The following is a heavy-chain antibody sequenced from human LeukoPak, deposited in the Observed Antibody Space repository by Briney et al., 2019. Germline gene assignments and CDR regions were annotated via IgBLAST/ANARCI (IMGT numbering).Heavy chain of an antibody. CDR2: IYYSGST. CDR1: GGSISSYY. CDR3: ARVTTAWYVVGY. D-gene: IGHD6-13*01. J-gene: IGHJ4*02. Sequence: SETLCLTCTVSGGSISSYYWSWIRQPPGKGLEWIGYIYYSGSTNYNPSLKSRVTISVDTSKNQFSLKLSSVTAADTAVYYCARVTTAWYVVGYWGQGTLVTVSS. V-gene: IGHV4-59*01.